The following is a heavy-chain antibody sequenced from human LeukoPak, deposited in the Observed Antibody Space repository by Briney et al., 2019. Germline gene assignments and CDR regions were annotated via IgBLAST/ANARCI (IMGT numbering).Heavy chain of an antibody. CDR3: AKKMIVGATGY. CDR2: VSNSVSSI. J-gene: IGHJ4*02. D-gene: IGHD1-26*01. CDR1: GFTFSDYE. V-gene: IGHV3-11*04. Sequence: GGSLRLSCAASGFTFSDYEINWIRQAPGKGLEWVSNVSNSVSSIYYADSVKGRFTISRDNAKNTLYLQMNSLRAEDTAVYYCAKKMIVGATGYWGQGTLVTVSS.